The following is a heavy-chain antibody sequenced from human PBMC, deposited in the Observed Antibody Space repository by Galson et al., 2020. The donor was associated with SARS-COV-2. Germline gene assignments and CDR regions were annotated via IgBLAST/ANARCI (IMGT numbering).Heavy chain of an antibody. CDR1: GYSFPTHW. J-gene: IGHJ4*02. CDR3: ARRATVACGRESCSLDY. CDR2: NYPGHSYT. D-gene: IGHD2-15*01. V-gene: IGHV5-51*01. Sequence: GEPPQTLCTGSGYSFPTHWIGWVRQMPGQGPARKGLNYPGHSYTRNSPSFQGQVINSADKSINTAYLQWSSLKASDTAVYYCARRATVACGRESCSLDYWGQGTLVTVS.